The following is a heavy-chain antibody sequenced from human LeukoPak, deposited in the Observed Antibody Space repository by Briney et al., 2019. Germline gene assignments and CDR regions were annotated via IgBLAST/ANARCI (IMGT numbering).Heavy chain of an antibody. D-gene: IGHD5-12*01. Sequence: PGGSLRLSCAASGFTFSGFEMNWVRQAPGKGLVWVSRIDGDGSSTNYADSVKGRFTISRDNAKNTLYLQMNSLRAEDTAVYYCARGYSGYFYYWGQGTLVTVSS. V-gene: IGHV3-74*01. CDR3: ARGYSGYFYY. J-gene: IGHJ4*02. CDR1: GFTFSGFE. CDR2: IDGDGSST.